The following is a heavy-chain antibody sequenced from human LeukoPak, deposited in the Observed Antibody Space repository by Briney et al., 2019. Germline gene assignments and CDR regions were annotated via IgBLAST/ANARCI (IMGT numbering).Heavy chain of an antibody. CDR3: AKGPGYCSSTSCYTGAFDI. CDR2: FSTGGSII. Sequence: GGSLRLSCAASGFTLSDYYTSWIRQAPGKGLEWVSYFSTGGSIIYYADSVKGRFTISRDKAKNSLYLEMNSLRADDTAVYYCAKGPGYCSSTSCYTGAFDIWGQGTMVTVSS. V-gene: IGHV3-11*01. CDR1: GFTLSDYY. D-gene: IGHD2-2*02. J-gene: IGHJ3*02.